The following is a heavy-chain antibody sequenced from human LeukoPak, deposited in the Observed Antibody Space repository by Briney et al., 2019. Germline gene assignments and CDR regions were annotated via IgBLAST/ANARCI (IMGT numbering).Heavy chain of an antibody. CDR3: ARRDRYCSSTSCYGHRFDT. CDR1: GGSISTSSYY. V-gene: IGHV4-39*01. Sequence: PSETLSLTCTVSGGSISTSSYYWGWIRQPPGKELESIGSIFYSGSTYYNPSLKSRVIISVDTSKNQFSLKLSSVTAADTAVYYCARRDRYCSSTSCYGHRFDTWGQGTLVTVSS. D-gene: IGHD2-2*01. J-gene: IGHJ5*02. CDR2: IFYSGST.